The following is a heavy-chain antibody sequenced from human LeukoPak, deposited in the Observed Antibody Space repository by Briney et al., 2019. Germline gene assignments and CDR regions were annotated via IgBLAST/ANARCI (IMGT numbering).Heavy chain of an antibody. Sequence: SGPALVKPTQTLTLTCTFSGFSLSTSGMCVSWIRQPPGKALEWLARIDWDDDKYYSTSLKTRLTISKDTSKNQVVLTMTNMDPVDTATYYCARIRSTSGYYYMDVWGKGTTVTVSS. CDR3: ARIRSTSGYYYMDV. CDR1: GFSLSTSGMC. D-gene: IGHD1-26*01. V-gene: IGHV2-70*11. J-gene: IGHJ6*03. CDR2: IDWDDDK.